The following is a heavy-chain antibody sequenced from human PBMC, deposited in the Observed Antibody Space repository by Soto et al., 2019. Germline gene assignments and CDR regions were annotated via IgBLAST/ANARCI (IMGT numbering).Heavy chain of an antibody. V-gene: IGHV3-23*01. CDR1: GFTLSSYA. D-gene: IGHD6-6*01. Sequence: GGSLRLSXAASGFTLSSYAMSWVRQAPGKGLEWVSAISGSGGSTYYADSVKGRFTISRDNSKNTLYLQMNSLRAEDTAVYYCAKGIAARPGYYYGMDVWGQGTTVTVSS. CDR2: ISGSGGST. J-gene: IGHJ6*02. CDR3: AKGIAARPGYYYGMDV.